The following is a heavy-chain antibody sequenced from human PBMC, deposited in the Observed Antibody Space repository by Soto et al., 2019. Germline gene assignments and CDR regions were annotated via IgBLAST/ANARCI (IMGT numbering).Heavy chain of an antibody. V-gene: IGHV3-73*02. D-gene: IGHD1-26*01. CDR3: ARLWSEREPNFDY. J-gene: IGHJ4*02. Sequence: EVQLVESGGGLVQPGGSLKLSCAASGCTFSDSAMHWVRQASGKGLEWVGRIRSKANSYATVYAASVKGRFTISRDDSKNTAYLQMNSLKTEDTAVYYCARLWSEREPNFDYWGQGTLVSVSS. CDR2: IRSKANSYAT. CDR1: GCTFSDSA.